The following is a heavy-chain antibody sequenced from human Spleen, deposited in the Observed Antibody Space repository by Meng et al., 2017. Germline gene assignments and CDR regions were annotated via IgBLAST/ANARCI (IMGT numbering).Heavy chain of an antibody. CDR3: ARGSGSTRVHLTGSFDS. Sequence: SETLSLTCALYGGSFSDYYWNWIRQPPGKGLEWIGEINHSGSTNYNPSLKSRATISVDTSKNQFSLKLNSVTAADTAVYYCARGSGSTRVHLTGSFDSWGQGTLVTVSS. V-gene: IGHV4-34*01. J-gene: IGHJ4*02. CDR1: GGSFSDYY. CDR2: INHSGST. D-gene: IGHD2-2*01.